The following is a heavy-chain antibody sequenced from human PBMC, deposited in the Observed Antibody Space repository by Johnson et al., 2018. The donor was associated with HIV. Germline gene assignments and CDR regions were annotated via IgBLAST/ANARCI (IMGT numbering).Heavy chain of an antibody. CDR2: ISYDGSNK. D-gene: IGHD2-2*01. Sequence: QVQLVESGGGVVQPGRSLRLSCAASGFTFSSYGMPWVRQAPGKGLEWVAVISYDGSNKYYADSVKGRFTISRDNSKSTLYVQMNSLRVEDTAVYYCAKSTQARILRVSWPYGAFHIWGQGKMVTVSS. J-gene: IGHJ3*02. CDR1: GFTFSSYG. V-gene: IGHV3-30*18. CDR3: AKSTQARILRVSWPYGAFHI.